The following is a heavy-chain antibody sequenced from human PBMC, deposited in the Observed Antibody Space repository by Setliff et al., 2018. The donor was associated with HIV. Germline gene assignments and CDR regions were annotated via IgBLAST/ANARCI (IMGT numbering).Heavy chain of an antibody. CDR2: INPKSGAT. Sequence: ASVKVSCKTFGYRFTDFYVNWVRQAPGQGLEWMGWINPKSGATKNAQKFQGRVTMTRDTSISTVFMELSSLRSDDTALYFCARRAEDLAINPPSFDYYFDYWGQGTPVTVSS. V-gene: IGHV1-2*02. J-gene: IGHJ4*02. CDR3: ARRAEDLAINPPSFDYYFDY. CDR1: GYRFTDFY. D-gene: IGHD3-9*01.